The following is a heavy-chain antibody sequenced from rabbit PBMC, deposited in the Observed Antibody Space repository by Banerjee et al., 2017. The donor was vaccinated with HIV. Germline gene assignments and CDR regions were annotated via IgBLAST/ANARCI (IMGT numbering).Heavy chain of an antibody. Sequence: QEQLVESGGGLVQPGGSLKLSCKASGFDFSSYGVSWVRQAPGKGLEWIGYIDPIFGSTYYATWVNGRFTITSHNAQNTLYLQLNSLTAADTATYFCVRFASSSGYLAYYFNLWGPGTLVTVS. D-gene: IGHD1-1*01. V-gene: IGHV1S47*01. CDR2: IDPIFGST. J-gene: IGHJ4*01. CDR3: VRFASSSGYLAYYFNL. CDR1: GFDFSSYG.